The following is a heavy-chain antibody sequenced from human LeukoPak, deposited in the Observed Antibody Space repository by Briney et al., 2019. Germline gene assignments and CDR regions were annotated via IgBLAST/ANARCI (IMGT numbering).Heavy chain of an antibody. CDR1: GGSFSGYY. J-gene: IGHJ4*02. Sequence: SETLSLTCAVYGGSFSGYYWSWIRQPPGKGLEWIGEINHSGSTNYNPSLESRVTISVDTSKNQFSLKLSSVTAADTAVYYCASVDYWGQGTLVTVSS. CDR2: INHSGST. CDR3: ASVDY. V-gene: IGHV4-34*01.